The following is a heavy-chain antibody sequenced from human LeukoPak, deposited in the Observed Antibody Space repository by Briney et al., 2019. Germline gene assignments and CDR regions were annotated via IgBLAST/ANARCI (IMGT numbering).Heavy chain of an antibody. CDR3: VKDGPPFDY. V-gene: IGHV3-30*02. Sequence: PGGSLRLSCGASGFSFSSYGMHWVRQAPGKGLEWVAFIRHDGSDKYYVDSVKGRFSISRDNSKNTLHLQMNSLTPEDAAVYYCVKDGPPFDYWGQGTLLTVPS. J-gene: IGHJ4*02. CDR1: GFSFSSYG. CDR2: IRHDGSDK.